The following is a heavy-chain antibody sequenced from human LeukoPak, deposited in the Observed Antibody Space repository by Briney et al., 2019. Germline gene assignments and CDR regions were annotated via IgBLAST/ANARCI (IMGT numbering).Heavy chain of an antibody. CDR3: ARAASRYYYYGMDV. J-gene: IGHJ6*02. V-gene: IGHV4-39*07. CDR1: GDSIRSNSHY. Sequence: SETLSLTCIVSGDSIRSNSHYWGWIRQPPGKGLEWIGSMYYTGSTYNNPSLKSRVTISVDTSKNQFSLKLSSVTAADTAVYYCARAASRYYYYGMDVWGQGTTVTVSS. D-gene: IGHD2-2*01. CDR2: MYYTGST.